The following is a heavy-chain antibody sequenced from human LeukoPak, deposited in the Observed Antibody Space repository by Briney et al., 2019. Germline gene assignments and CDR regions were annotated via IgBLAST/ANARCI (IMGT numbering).Heavy chain of an antibody. CDR3: AREANYYGSGSYFEGTFDY. Sequence: SETLSLTCNVSGVSISTHYWSWIRQSPGKGLEWIGYIYHNGITNYNPSLKSRVTISIDTSKNEFSLKLTSVTGADTAVYYCAREANYYGSGSYFEGTFDYWGQGSLVTVSS. J-gene: IGHJ4*02. D-gene: IGHD3-10*01. CDR2: IYHNGIT. CDR1: GVSISTHY. V-gene: IGHV4-59*11.